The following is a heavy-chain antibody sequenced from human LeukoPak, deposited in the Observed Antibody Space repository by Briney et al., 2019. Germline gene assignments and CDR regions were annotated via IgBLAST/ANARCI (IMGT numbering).Heavy chain of an antibody. J-gene: IGHJ4*02. CDR2: IDSGGTGT. CDR3: ARGVEAAGTDY. V-gene: IGHV3-74*01. CDR1: GFTFSGYW. Sequence: GGSLRLPCAASGFTFSGYWMYWARQAPGQGLVWASYIDSGGTGTNYADSVKGRFTISRDNAKNTLYLQMNSLRVDDTAVYYCARGVEAAGTDYWGQGTLVTVSS. D-gene: IGHD6-13*01.